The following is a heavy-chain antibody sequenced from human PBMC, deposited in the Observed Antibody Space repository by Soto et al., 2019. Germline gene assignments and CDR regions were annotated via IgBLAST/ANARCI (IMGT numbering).Heavy chain of an antibody. D-gene: IGHD2-2*01. CDR1: GYTFTGYY. J-gene: IGHJ6*02. Sequence: GASVKVSCKASGYTFTGYYMHWVRQAPGQGLEWMGWINPNSGGTNYAQKFQGWVTMTRDTSISTAYMELSRLRSDDTAVYYCARAVGCSSTSCYYGPVEYYYYGMDVWGQGTTVTVSS. CDR2: INPNSGGT. CDR3: ARAVGCSSTSCYYGPVEYYYYGMDV. V-gene: IGHV1-2*04.